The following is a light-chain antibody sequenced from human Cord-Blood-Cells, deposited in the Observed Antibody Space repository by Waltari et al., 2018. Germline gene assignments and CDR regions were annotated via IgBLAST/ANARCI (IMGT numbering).Light chain of an antibody. CDR3: QQYNSYWT. Sequence: DILMTQSPSTLSASEGERVTITCRASQSISSWLAWYQQKPGKAPKLLIYKASSLESGVPSRFSGSGSGTEFTLTISSLQPDDFATYYCQQYNSYWTFVQGTKVEIK. J-gene: IGKJ1*01. CDR1: QSISSW. CDR2: KAS. V-gene: IGKV1-5*03.